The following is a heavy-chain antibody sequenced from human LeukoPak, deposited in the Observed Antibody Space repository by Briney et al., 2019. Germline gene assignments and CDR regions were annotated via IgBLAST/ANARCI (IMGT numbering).Heavy chain of an antibody. V-gene: IGHV3-30-3*01. CDR1: GFTFSNYA. CDR2: ISFDGTNK. CDR3: ARDMYDNGWSSFDY. Sequence: GGSLRLSCAASGFTFSNYAMHWVRQAPGKGLEWVAVISFDGTNKYYANSVQGRFTISRDNSKNTLYLQKNSLRAEDTALYYCARDMYDNGWSSFDYWGQGTLVTVSS. D-gene: IGHD3-10*01. J-gene: IGHJ4*02.